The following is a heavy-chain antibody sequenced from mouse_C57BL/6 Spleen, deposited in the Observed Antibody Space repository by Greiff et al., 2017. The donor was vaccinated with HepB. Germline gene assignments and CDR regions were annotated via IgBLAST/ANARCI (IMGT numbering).Heavy chain of an antibody. CDR2: INPNYGTT. D-gene: IGHD1-1*01. CDR3: ARSYYGSSPFYWYFDV. J-gene: IGHJ1*03. CDR1: GYSFTDYN. V-gene: IGHV1-39*01. Sequence: EVKLQESGPELVKPGASVKISCKASGYSFTDYNMNWVKQSNGKSLEWIGVINPNYGTTSYNQKFKGKATLTVDQSSSTAYMQLNSLTSEDSAVYYCARSYYGSSPFYWYFDVWGTGTTVTVSS.